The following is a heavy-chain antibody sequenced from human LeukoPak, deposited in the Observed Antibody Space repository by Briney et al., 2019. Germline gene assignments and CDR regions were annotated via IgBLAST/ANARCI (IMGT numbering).Heavy chain of an antibody. CDR2: TYYRSKWYN. CDR1: GDSVSSNSAA. CDR3: ARAYVLWFGELLSTPDFDC. D-gene: IGHD3-10*01. V-gene: IGHV6-1*01. Sequence: SQTLSLTCAISGDSVSSNSAAWNWVRQSPSRGLEWLGRTYYRSKWYNDYAVCVKSRITINPDTSKNQFSLQLNSFTPGVTAVYYCARAYVLWFGELLSTPDFDCWGQGTLVTVSS. J-gene: IGHJ4*02.